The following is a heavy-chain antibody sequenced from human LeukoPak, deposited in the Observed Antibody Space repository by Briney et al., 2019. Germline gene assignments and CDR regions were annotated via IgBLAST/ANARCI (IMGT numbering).Heavy chain of an antibody. CDR3: PRRDCSCSTCFYWSFDV. J-gene: IGHJ2*01. CDR1: GGSIISGGSD. CDR2: ISYSGLP. Sequence: SETLSLTCTVSGGSIISGGSDWGWIRQPPGKGLERVGSISYSGLPYYKPSYKSRLPISGDTSNNQFSLRLSPLSAADTAVYYCPRRDCSCSTCFYWSFDVWGRGTLLTVPS. V-gene: IGHV4-39*07. D-gene: IGHD2-2*01.